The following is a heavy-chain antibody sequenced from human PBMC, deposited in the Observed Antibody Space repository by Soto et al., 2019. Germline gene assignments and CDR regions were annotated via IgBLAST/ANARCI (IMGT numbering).Heavy chain of an antibody. CDR2: IYYSGYT. CDR1: SGSISSGDYY. D-gene: IGHD3-22*01. J-gene: IGHJ4*02. V-gene: IGHV4-30-4*01. CDR3: ARSYDSSAYHPDY. Sequence: SETLSLTCTVSSGSISSGDYYWSWIRQPPGKGLEWIGYIYYSGYTYYNPSLKSRVTISVDTSKNQFSLKLSSVTAADTAVYYCARSYDSSAYHPDYWGQGTLVT.